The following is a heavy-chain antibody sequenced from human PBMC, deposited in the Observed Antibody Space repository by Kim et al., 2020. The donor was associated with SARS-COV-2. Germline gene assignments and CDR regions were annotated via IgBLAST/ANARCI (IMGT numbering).Heavy chain of an antibody. V-gene: IGHV4-4*07. J-gene: IGHJ4*02. D-gene: IGHD3-16*01. Sequence: SETLSLTCTVSGASMSNYYWTWIRQPAGKGLEWIGRIYSSGSTNYRPSLKSRVTMSVDTSKNQFSLNLNSVTAADTAIYYCAREFRGSYTDWAYYYYYFDFWGQGTLVTVSS. CDR2: IYSSGST. CDR1: GASMSNYY. CDR3: AREFRGSYTDWAYYYYYFDF.